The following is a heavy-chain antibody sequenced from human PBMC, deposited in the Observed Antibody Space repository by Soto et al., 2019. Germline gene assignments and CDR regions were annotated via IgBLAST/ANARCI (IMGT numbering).Heavy chain of an antibody. Sequence: QVQLQESGPGLVKPSETLSLTCSVSGGSVSSGDYYWSWVRQPPGKGLEWIGYIYYSGSTKSSPSLKSRVTISVEKSKNQFSLKLSSVTAADTAVYYCARDRVGGGWLAVESDWGQGTLVTVSS. CDR3: ARDRVGGGWLAVESD. V-gene: IGHV4-61*08. CDR2: IYYSGST. D-gene: IGHD6-19*01. J-gene: IGHJ4*02. CDR1: GGSVSSGDYY.